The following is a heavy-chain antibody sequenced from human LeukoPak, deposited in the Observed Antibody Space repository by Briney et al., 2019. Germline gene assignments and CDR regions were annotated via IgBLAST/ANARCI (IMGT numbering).Heavy chain of an antibody. Sequence: SETLSLTCTVSGGSISSHYWSWIRQPPGKGLEWIGYIFPTGNTNYNPSLKSRVTMSVDTSKNQFSLNLISVTAADTAVYYCASLSRDAFNHFDYWGQGTLVTVSA. CDR3: ASLSRDAFNHFDY. J-gene: IGHJ4*02. D-gene: IGHD5-24*01. CDR2: IFPTGNT. CDR1: GGSISSHY. V-gene: IGHV4-59*11.